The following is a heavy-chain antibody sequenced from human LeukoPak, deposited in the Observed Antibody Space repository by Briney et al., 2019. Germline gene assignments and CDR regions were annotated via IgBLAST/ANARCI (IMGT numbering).Heavy chain of an antibody. CDR1: GGSISSSSYY. V-gene: IGHV4-39*07. CDR3: ARRYSYGYVDY. CDR2: IYYSGST. Sequence: PSETLSLTCTVSGGSISSSSYYWGWIRQPPGKGLEWIGSIYYSGSTYYNPSLKSRVTISVDTSKNQFSLKLSSVTAADTAVYYCARRYSYGYVDYWGQGTLVTVSS. D-gene: IGHD5-18*01. J-gene: IGHJ4*02.